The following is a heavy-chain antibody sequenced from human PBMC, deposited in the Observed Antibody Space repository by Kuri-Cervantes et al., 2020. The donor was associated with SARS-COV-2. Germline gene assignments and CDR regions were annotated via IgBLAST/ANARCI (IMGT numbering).Heavy chain of an antibody. CDR2: IYISGST. D-gene: IGHD6-6*01. Sequence: SCTVSGGSISSGSYYWSWIRQPAGKGLEWIGRIYISGSTNYNPSLKSRVTISVDTSKNQFSLKLSSVTAADTAVYYCARDRTVQLADYYYYYMDVWGKGTTVTVSS. CDR1: GGSISSGSYY. CDR3: ARDRTVQLADYYYYYMDV. V-gene: IGHV4-61*02. J-gene: IGHJ6*03.